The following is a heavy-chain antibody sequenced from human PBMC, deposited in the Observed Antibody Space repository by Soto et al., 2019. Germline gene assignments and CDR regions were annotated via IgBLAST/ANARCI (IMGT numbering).Heavy chain of an antibody. D-gene: IGHD1-26*01. CDR2: ISGSGGST. Sequence: PGGSLRLSCAASGFTFISYAMSWVRQAPGKGLEWVSAISGSGGSTYYADSVKGRFTISRDNSKNTLYLQMNSLRAEDTAVYYCARDPYSGSYYWAVMGTENQDTFDIWGQGTMVTVSS. CDR1: GFTFISYA. V-gene: IGHV3-23*01. CDR3: ARDPYSGSYYWAVMGTENQDTFDI. J-gene: IGHJ3*02.